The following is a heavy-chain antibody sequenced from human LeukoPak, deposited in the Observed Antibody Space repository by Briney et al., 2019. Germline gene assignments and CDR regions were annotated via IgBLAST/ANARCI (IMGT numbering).Heavy chain of an antibody. Sequence: GGSLRLSCVASGLTFTYSDFNWIRQAPGKGLEWLSTITRRSSNLYYADSVKGRFTTSRDDAKDSVYLQMENLRVEDTAIDYCARNFDSWGQGTLVTVSS. V-gene: IGHV3-69-1*02. CDR3: ARNFDS. J-gene: IGHJ4*02. CDR2: ITRRSSNL. CDR1: GLTFTYSD.